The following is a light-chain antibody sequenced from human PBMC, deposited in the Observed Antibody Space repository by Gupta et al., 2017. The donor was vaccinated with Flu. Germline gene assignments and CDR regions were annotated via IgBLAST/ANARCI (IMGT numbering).Light chain of an antibody. J-gene: IGLJ3*02. Sequence: VTISCSGSSSDIGSNNLVSWDQQPPGEAPKLIIDEINKRPAGVADRFAGFKTGNTASLIITARQNEEEADYYCCPSSDSSILWVFGGGTKLTVL. V-gene: IGLV2-18*02. CDR2: EIN. CDR3: CPSSDSSILWV. CDR1: SSDIGSNNL.